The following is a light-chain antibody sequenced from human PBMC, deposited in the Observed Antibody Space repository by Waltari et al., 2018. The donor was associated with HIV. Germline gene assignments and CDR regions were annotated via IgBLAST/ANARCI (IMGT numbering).Light chain of an antibody. V-gene: IGLV8-61*01. CDR1: SGSVSASNY. CDR2: TTN. J-gene: IGLJ3*02. CDR3: VLYMGSGGWV. Sequence: QTVVTQEPSFSVSPGGTVTLTCGFSSGSVSASNYPSWYQQTPGQAPRTIIYTTNTRSSGVTDRVSGSILGNKAALTITGAQADDESDYYCVLYMGSGGWVFGGGTRLTVL.